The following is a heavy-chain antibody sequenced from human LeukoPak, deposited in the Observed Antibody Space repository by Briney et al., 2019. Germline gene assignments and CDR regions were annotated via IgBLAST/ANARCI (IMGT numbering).Heavy chain of an antibody. CDR2: IYYSGST. V-gene: IGHV4-59*01. CDR3: ARTTEGYCRGRSCYSSSYYMDV. Sequence: PSETLSLTCTVSGVSISSYYWSWIRQPPGKGLEWIGYIYYSGSTYYNPSLKRRVTISVDTSKNHFSLKLSSVTAADTAVYYCARTTEGYCRGRSCYSSSYYMDVWGKGTTVTVSS. CDR1: GVSISSYY. J-gene: IGHJ6*03. D-gene: IGHD2-15*01.